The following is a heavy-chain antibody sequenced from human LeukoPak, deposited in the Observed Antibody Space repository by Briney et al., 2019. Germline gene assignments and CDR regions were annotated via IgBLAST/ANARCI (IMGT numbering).Heavy chain of an antibody. CDR2: IYYTGTT. D-gene: IGHD3-10*01. CDR1: GGSLNSPNYY. Sequence: PSETLSLTCIVSGGSLNSPNYYWGWIRQPPGKGLESIGTIYYTGTTYYNPSLKSRLTISVDTSKNQFSLKLTSVTAADTAVYYCARHDYYGSLNWFDPWGQGTLITVSS. CDR3: ARHDYYGSLNWFDP. V-gene: IGHV4-39*01. J-gene: IGHJ5*02.